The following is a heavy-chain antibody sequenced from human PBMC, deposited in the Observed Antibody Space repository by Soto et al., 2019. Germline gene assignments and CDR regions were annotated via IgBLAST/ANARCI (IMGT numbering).Heavy chain of an antibody. CDR3: ARGRDSSGFDY. CDR1: GGSISSGGYS. J-gene: IGHJ4*02. CDR2: IYHSGST. Sequence: QLQLQESGSGLVKPSQTLSLTCAVSGGSISSGGYSWSWIRQPPGKGLEGIGYIYHSGSTYYNPSLKIRVTISVDRSKNQCSLKLSSVTAADTAVYYCARGRDSSGFDYWGQGTLVTVSS. D-gene: IGHD3-22*01. V-gene: IGHV4-30-2*01.